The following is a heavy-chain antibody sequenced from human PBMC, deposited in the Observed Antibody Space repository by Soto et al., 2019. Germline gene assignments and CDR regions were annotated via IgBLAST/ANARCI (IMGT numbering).Heavy chain of an antibody. J-gene: IGHJ3*02. D-gene: IGHD7-27*01. CDR1: GFTFSSYA. Sequence: PGGSLRLSCAASGFTFSSYAMHWVRQAPGKGLEWVAVISYDGSNKYYADSVKGRFTISRDNSKNTLYLQMNSLRAEDTAVYYCARDPRLGKVGWAFDIWGQGTMVTVSS. V-gene: IGHV3-30-3*01. CDR3: ARDPRLGKVGWAFDI. CDR2: ISYDGSNK.